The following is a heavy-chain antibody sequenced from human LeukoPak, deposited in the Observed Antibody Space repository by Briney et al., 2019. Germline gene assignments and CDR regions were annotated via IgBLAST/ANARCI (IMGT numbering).Heavy chain of an antibody. Sequence: KPSGTLSLTCAVSGGSISSSNWWSWVRQPPGKGLEWIGEIYHSGSTNYNPSLKSRVTISVDTSNNQFSLKLRSVTAADTAVYYCARTDSSSWPFDYWGQGTLVTVSS. V-gene: IGHV4-4*02. CDR2: IYHSGST. CDR3: ARTDSSSWPFDY. CDR1: GGSISSSNW. J-gene: IGHJ4*02. D-gene: IGHD6-13*01.